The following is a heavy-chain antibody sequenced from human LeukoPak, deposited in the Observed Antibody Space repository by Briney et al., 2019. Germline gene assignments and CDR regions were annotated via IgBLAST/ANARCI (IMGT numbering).Heavy chain of an antibody. CDR2: IWSDKTNK. CDR3: AKDAQRGFDYSNSLEY. J-gene: IGHJ4*02. CDR1: GFIFNHHA. V-gene: IGHV3-30*02. D-gene: IGHD4-11*01. Sequence: PGGSLRLSCAAAGFIFNHHAMHWVRQAPGKGLEWVAFIWSDKTNKFYADSVRGRFTISRDDSRKTVYLEMERMTAGDTAIYYCAKDAQRGFDYSNSLEYWGQGALVTVAS.